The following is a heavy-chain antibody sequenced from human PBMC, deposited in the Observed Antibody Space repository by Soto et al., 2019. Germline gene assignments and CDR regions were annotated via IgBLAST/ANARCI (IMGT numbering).Heavy chain of an antibody. CDR1: GFTFSDCA. CDR2: ISGTGRST. Sequence: EVQVWESGGGLVQPGGSLRLSCEASGFTFSDCAMSWVRQAPGKGLEWVSGISGTGRSTFYADSVKDGFTISRDNSENTVYLQMTSLRAEDTAVYYCAKGNTSGWYFFDYWGQGTLVTASP. D-gene: IGHD6-19*01. CDR3: AKGNTSGWYFFDY. V-gene: IGHV3-23*01. J-gene: IGHJ4*02.